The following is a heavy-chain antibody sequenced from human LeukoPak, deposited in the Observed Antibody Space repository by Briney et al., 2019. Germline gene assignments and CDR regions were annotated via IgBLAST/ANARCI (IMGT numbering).Heavy chain of an antibody. V-gene: IGHV3-33*06. CDR3: AKLLNSGYDFDY. CDR1: GFTFSSYG. Sequence: GGSLRLSCAASGFTFSSYGMHWVRQAPGKGLEWVAVIWYDGSNKYYGDSVKGRFTISRDNSKNTLYLQMNSLRAEDTAVYYCAKLLNSGYDFDYWGQGTLVTVSS. CDR2: IWYDGSNK. J-gene: IGHJ4*02. D-gene: IGHD5-12*01.